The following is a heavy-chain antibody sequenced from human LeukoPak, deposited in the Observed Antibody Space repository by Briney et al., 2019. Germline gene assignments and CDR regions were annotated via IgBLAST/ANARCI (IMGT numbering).Heavy chain of an antibody. CDR3: TTDDPPLLRYFDWVGY. Sequence: GGSLRLSCAASGFTFSNAWMSWVRQAPGKGLEWVGRIKSKTDGGTTDYAAPVKGRFTISRDDSKNTLYLQMNSLKTEDTAVYYCTTDDPPLLRYFDWVGYWGQGTLVTVSS. V-gene: IGHV3-15*01. D-gene: IGHD3-9*01. CDR1: GFTFSNAW. J-gene: IGHJ4*02. CDR2: IKSKTDGGTT.